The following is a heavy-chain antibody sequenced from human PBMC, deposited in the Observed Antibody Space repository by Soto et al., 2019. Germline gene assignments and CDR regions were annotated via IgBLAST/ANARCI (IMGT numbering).Heavy chain of an antibody. CDR3: VALGYCRSTSCSNWFDP. CDR2: IYHSGST. D-gene: IGHD2-2*01. Sequence: PSETLSLTCAVSGGSISSSNWWSWVRQPPGKGLEWIGEIYHSGSTNYNPSLKSRVTISVDKSKNQFSLKLSSVTAADTALYYCVALGYCRSTSCSNWFDPWGQRTLVTVSS. V-gene: IGHV4-4*02. J-gene: IGHJ5*02. CDR1: GGSISSSNW.